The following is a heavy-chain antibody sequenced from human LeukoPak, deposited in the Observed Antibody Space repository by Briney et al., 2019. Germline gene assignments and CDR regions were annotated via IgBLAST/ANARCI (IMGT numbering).Heavy chain of an antibody. J-gene: IGHJ4*02. CDR3: ARAKRWAPIDY. D-gene: IGHD4-23*01. V-gene: IGHV3-48*03. Sequence: GSLRLSCAASGFTFSSYEMNWVRQAPGKGLEWVSYISSSGSTIYYADSVKGRFTISRDNAKNSLYLQMNSLRAEDTAVYYCARAKRWAPIDYWGQGTLVTVSS. CDR2: ISSSGSTI. CDR1: GFTFSSYE.